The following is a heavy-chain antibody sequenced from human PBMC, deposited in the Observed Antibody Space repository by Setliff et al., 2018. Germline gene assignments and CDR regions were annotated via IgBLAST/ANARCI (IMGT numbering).Heavy chain of an antibody. CDR2: IHTSGST. D-gene: IGHD3-16*01. CDR3: ARRTFGSGRFDP. CDR1: GDSISSGSYY. V-gene: IGHV4-61*09. J-gene: IGHJ5*02. Sequence: SETLSLTCTVSGDSISSGSYYWSWIRQPAGKGLEWIGQIHTSGSTNYSPSLKSRVTLSIDTSENQFSLKLTSVTATDTALYYCARRTFGSGRFDPWSQGTLVTVSS.